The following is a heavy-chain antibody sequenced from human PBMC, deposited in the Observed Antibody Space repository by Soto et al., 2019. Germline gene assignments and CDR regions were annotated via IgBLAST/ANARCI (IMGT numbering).Heavy chain of an antibody. V-gene: IGHV3-11*06. CDR2: ISSSSSYT. J-gene: IGHJ5*02. CDR3: ARDPLIRDIGNWFDP. D-gene: IGHD2-15*01. Sequence: GGSLRLSCAASGFTFSDYYMSWIRQAPGKGLEWVSYISSSSSYTNYADSVKGRFTISRDNAKNSLYLQMNSLRAEDTAVYYCARDPLIRDIGNWFDPWGQGTLVTVSS. CDR1: GFTFSDYY.